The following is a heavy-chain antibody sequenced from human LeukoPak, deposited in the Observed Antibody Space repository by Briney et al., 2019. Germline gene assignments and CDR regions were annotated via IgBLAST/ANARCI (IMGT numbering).Heavy chain of an antibody. D-gene: IGHD2-8*01. CDR3: AKVKVVGYSTFDY. V-gene: IGHV3-23*01. CDR1: GFSFSNWA. Sequence: GGSLRLSCAASGFSFSNWAMSWVRQAPCKGLEWVSGFTRNDETTSYADSVKGRFTISRDNSKNTLYLQKSSLRAEDTAVYYCAKVKVVGYSTFDYWGQGALVTVSS. J-gene: IGHJ4*02. CDR2: FTRNDETT.